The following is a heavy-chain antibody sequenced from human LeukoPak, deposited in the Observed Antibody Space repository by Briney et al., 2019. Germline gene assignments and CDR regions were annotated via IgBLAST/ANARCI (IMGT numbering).Heavy chain of an antibody. V-gene: IGHV3-30*04. CDR3: ASWGEGALDN. J-gene: IGHJ4*02. Sequence: GGSLRLSCAASGFTFSSYAMHWVRQAPGKGLEWVAVISYDGSNKYYADSVKGRFTISRDNSKNTLYLQMNSLRVEDTGVYYCASWGEGALDNWGQGTLVTVSS. CDR1: GFTFSSYA. CDR2: ISYDGSNK. D-gene: IGHD1-26*01.